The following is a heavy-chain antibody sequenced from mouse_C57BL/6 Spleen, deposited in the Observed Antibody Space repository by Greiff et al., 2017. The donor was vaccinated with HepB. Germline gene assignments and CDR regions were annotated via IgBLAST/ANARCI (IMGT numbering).Heavy chain of an antibody. V-gene: IGHV1-69*01. D-gene: IGHD1-1*01. CDR3: ASLLRYLAY. CDR2: IDPSDSYT. Sequence: VQLQQPGAELVMPGASVKLSCKASGYTFTSYWMHWVKQRPGQGLEWIGEIDPSDSYTNYNQKFKGKSTLTVDKSSSTAYMQLSSLTSEDSAVYYCASLLRYLAYWGQGTLVTVSA. CDR1: GYTFTSYW. J-gene: IGHJ3*01.